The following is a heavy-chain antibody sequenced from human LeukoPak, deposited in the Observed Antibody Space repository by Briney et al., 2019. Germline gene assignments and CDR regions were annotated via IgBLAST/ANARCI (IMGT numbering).Heavy chain of an antibody. CDR2: IYTGGRT. CDR1: GFTVSDNY. Sequence: GGSLRLSCAASGFTVSDNYMSWVRQAPGKGLEWVSVIYTGGRTDYADSVKGRLTISRDNSKNTVYLQMNSLRAEDTAVYYCARGGPARLLAFDIWGQGTMVTVSS. J-gene: IGHJ3*02. V-gene: IGHV3-53*01. CDR3: ARGGPARLLAFDI. D-gene: IGHD1-14*01.